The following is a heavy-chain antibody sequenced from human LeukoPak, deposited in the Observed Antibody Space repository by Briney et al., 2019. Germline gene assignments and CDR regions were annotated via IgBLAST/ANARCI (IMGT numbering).Heavy chain of an antibody. V-gene: IGHV3-74*01. J-gene: IGHJ4*02. CDR1: GFTFSSHV. CDR3: ARDRATAMFDY. Sequence: QPGGSLRLSCAASGFTFSSHVMSWVRQAPGKGLVWVSRINGDGGSTTYADSVKGRFTISRDNAKNTLYLQMNSLRAEDTAVYYCARDRATAMFDYWAQGTLVTVSS. CDR2: INGDGGST. D-gene: IGHD5-18*01.